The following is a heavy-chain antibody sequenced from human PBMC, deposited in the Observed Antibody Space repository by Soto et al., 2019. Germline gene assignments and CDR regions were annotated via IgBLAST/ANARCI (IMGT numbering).Heavy chain of an antibody. CDR1: GGSFSGYY. CDR2: INHSGST. V-gene: IGHV4-34*01. Sequence: SETLSLTCAVYGGSFSGYYWSWIRQPPGKGLEWIGEINHSGSTNYNPSLKGRVTISVDTSKNQFSLKLSSVTAADTAVYYCARGPLLLRYFDWLLCPAAFDIWGQGTMVTVSS. D-gene: IGHD3-9*01. CDR3: ARGPLLLRYFDWLLCPAAFDI. J-gene: IGHJ3*02.